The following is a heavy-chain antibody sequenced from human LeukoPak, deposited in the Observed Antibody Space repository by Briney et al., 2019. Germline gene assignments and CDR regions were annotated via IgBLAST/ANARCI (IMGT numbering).Heavy chain of an antibody. CDR1: GGSISSYY. CDR3: ARDVLYYYDSIGQGDY. D-gene: IGHD3-22*01. CDR2: ISSSSSYI. Sequence: ETLSLTCTVSGGSISSYYWSWIRQPPGKGLEWVSSISSSSSYIYYADSVKGRFTISRDNAKNSLYLQMNSLRAEDTAVYYCARDVLYYYDSIGQGDYWGQGTLVTVSS. J-gene: IGHJ4*02. V-gene: IGHV3-21*01.